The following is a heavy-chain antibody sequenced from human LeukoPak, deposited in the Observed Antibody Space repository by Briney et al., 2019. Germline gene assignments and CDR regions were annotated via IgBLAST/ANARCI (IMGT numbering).Heavy chain of an antibody. Sequence: ASVKVSCKASGYTFTGYYMHWVRQAPGQGLEWMGWINPNSGGTNYAQKFQGWVTMTRDTPISTAYMELSRLRSDDTAVYYCARGVQAQSYYYDSSGYYYWGQGTLVTVSS. CDR1: GYTFTGYY. CDR2: INPNSGGT. V-gene: IGHV1-2*04. D-gene: IGHD3-22*01. J-gene: IGHJ4*02. CDR3: ARGVQAQSYYYDSSGYYY.